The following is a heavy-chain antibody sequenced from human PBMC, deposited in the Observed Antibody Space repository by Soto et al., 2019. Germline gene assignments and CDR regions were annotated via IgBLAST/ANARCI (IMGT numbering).Heavy chain of an antibody. CDR3: VRRVSGNYHH. J-gene: IGHJ1*01. CDR2: ISSNGGTT. D-gene: IGHD3-10*01. V-gene: IGHV3-64*01. Sequence: EVQLAESGGGMVQPGGSLRLSCVASGFTFSSYDMHWVRQAPGKGLEYVSSISSNGGTTYYGNSVKGRFTISRDNSKNTLYPQMGRLRAEDMAVYYCVRRVSGNYHHWGQGTLVTVSS. CDR1: GFTFSSYD.